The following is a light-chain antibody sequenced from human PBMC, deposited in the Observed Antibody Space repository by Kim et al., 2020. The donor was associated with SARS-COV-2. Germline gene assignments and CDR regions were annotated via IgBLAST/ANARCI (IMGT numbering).Light chain of an antibody. V-gene: IGKV1-17*01. CDR3: LQHSTYPIT. CDR1: QDIRND. Sequence: ASVGDRVTITCRASQDIRNDLGWYQQNPGRAPKRLIDGASSLQSGVPSRFSGSGSGTEFTLTISSVQPEDFATYFCLQHSTYPITFGQGTRREIK. J-gene: IGKJ5*01. CDR2: GAS.